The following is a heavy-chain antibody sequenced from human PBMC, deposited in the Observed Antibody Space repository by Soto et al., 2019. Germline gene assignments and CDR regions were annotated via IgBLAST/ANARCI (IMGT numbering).Heavy chain of an antibody. J-gene: IGHJ4*02. V-gene: IGHV4-34*01. CDR3: ASEGVAYSGNIGFDY. D-gene: IGHD2-21*01. CDR1: GGSFSGYY. CDR2: INHSGST. Sequence: QVQLQQWGAGLLKPSETLSLTCAVYGGSFSGYYWSWIRQPPGKGLEWIGEINHSGSTNYNPSLKSRVTISVDTSKNQFSLKLSSVTAADTAVYYCASEGVAYSGNIGFDYWGQGTLVTVSS.